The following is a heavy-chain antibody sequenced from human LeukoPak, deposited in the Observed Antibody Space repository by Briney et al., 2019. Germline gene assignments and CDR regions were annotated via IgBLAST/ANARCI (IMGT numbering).Heavy chain of an antibody. CDR3: TRDQMSY. Sequence: GGSLRLTCTASEFTVSRNYMLWVRQAPGKGLEWVSLIFSNGDTHYAGSVKGRFTISRDTSKNTVSLQMDSLRVEDTAMYYCTRDQMSYWGQGTLVTVSS. V-gene: IGHV3-53*01. CDR2: IFSNGDT. J-gene: IGHJ4*02. D-gene: IGHD5-24*01. CDR1: EFTVSRNY.